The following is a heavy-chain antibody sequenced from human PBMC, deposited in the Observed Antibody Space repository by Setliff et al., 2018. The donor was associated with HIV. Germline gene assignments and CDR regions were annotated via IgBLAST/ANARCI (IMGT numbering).Heavy chain of an antibody. J-gene: IGHJ4*02. Sequence: ASVKVSCKASGYTFTTYVVHWVRQAPGQRLEWMGWINVGSGNTKYSQKFQARVTITRDTSATTAYLDLSGLTSEDTAVYYCARVEGSGSFYHYDSWGQGTLVTVSS. V-gene: IGHV1-3*01. CDR2: INVGSGNT. CDR1: GYTFTTYV. CDR3: ARVEGSGSFYHYDS. D-gene: IGHD3-10*01.